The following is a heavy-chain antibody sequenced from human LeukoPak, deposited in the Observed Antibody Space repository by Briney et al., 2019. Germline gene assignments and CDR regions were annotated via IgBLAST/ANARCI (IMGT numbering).Heavy chain of an antibody. CDR3: AKNSDFDSSGLSP. D-gene: IGHD3-22*01. Sequence: PGRSVTLSCAASGFTFSDYDMHWVRQAPGKGLEWVAVISSDGSNKYYADSVKGRFTISRDTSKNTLYLQMNSLRPEDTAVYYCAKNSDFDSSGLSPWGQGTMVTVSS. CDR1: GFTFSDYD. J-gene: IGHJ5*02. CDR2: ISSDGSNK. V-gene: IGHV3-30*18.